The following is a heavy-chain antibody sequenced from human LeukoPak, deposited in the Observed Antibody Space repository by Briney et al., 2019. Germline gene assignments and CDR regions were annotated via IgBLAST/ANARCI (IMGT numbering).Heavy chain of an antibody. J-gene: IGHJ4*02. CDR2: ISSSSSYI. V-gene: IGHV3-21*01. Sequence: GGSLRLSCAASGFTFSSYSMNWVRQAPGKGLEWFSSISSSSSYIYYADSLKGRFTISRDNAKNSLYLQMNSLRAEDTAVYYCARVYGSSWYSDYWGQGTLVTVSS. CDR1: GFTFSSYS. CDR3: ARVYGSSWYSDY. D-gene: IGHD6-13*01.